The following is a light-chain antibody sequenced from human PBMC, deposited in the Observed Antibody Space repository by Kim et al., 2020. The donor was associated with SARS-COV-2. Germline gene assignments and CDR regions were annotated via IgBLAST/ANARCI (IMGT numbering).Light chain of an antibody. Sequence: GQSITISCTGTSSDICGYDYVSWYQQHPGKAPKLIIYDATKRPSGVSFRFSGSKSGNTASLTISGLQTEDEGDYYCSSFTVATTFVFGTGTKVTVL. CDR1: SSDICGYDY. J-gene: IGLJ1*01. CDR3: SSFTVATTFV. CDR2: DAT. V-gene: IGLV2-14*03.